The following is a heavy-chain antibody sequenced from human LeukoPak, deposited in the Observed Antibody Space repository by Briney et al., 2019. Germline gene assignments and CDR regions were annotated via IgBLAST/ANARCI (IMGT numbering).Heavy chain of an antibody. V-gene: IGHV3-33*01. CDR2: IWYDASNK. J-gene: IGHJ2*01. CDR3: AREGYYDSSGFFGSDL. D-gene: IGHD3-22*01. CDR1: GFTFSSFG. Sequence: GGSLRLSCAASGFTFSSFGMHWVRQAPGKGLEWVAVIWYDASNKYYADSVKGQFTISRDNSKNTLYLQMNSLRDDDTAVYYCAREGYYDSSGFFGSDLWGRGTLVTVSS.